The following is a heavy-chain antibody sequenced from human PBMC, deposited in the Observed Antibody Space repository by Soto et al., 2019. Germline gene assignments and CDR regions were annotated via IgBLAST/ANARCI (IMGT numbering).Heavy chain of an antibody. CDR3: ARGGGYSGYDLDY. J-gene: IGHJ4*02. Sequence: QVQLVESGGGVVQPGRSLRLSCAASGFTFSSYGMHWVRQAPGKGLEWVAVIWYAGSNKYYADSVKGRFTISRDNSKNTLYLQMTSLRAEDTAVYYCARGGGYSGYDLDYWGQGTLVTVSS. CDR2: IWYAGSNK. D-gene: IGHD5-12*01. CDR1: GFTFSSYG. V-gene: IGHV3-33*01.